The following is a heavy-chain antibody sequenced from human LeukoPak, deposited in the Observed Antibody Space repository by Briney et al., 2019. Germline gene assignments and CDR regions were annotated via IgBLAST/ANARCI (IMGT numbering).Heavy chain of an antibody. Sequence: GGSLRLSCAASGFTFSSYSMNWVRQAPGEGLEWVSSISSSSSYIYYADSVKGRFTISRDNAKNSLYLQMNSLRAEDTAVYYCARAVAATLLDFDYWGQGTLVTVSS. CDR2: ISSSSSYI. CDR1: GFTFSSYS. CDR3: ARAVAATLLDFDY. V-gene: IGHV3-21*01. D-gene: IGHD2-15*01. J-gene: IGHJ4*02.